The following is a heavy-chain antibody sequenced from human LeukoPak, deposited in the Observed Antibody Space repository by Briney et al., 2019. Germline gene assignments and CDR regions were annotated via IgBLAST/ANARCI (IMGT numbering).Heavy chain of an antibody. Sequence: SSETLSLTCAVYGGSFSGYYWSWIRQPPGKGLEWIGEINHSGSTNYNPSLKSRVTISVDTSKNHFSLKLSSVTAADTAVYYCARTTEGGYTYGYFYYYYMDVWGKGTTVTISS. CDR2: INHSGST. CDR1: GGSFSGYY. D-gene: IGHD5-18*01. CDR3: ARTTEGGYTYGYFYYYYMDV. J-gene: IGHJ6*03. V-gene: IGHV4-34*01.